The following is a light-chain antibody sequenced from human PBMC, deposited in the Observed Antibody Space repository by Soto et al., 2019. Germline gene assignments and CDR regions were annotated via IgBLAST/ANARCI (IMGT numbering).Light chain of an antibody. CDR2: EVD. CDR3: SSYTRRSTVV. CDR1: SSDVAFYNH. J-gene: IGLJ2*01. Sequence: QSALTQPASVSGSPGQSITISCTGTSSDVAFYNHVSWYQQHPGKAPKLLIYEVDNRPSGVSTRFSASKSGNTASLTISGLQAEDEADYYCSSYTRRSTVVFGGGTKLTVL. V-gene: IGLV2-14*01.